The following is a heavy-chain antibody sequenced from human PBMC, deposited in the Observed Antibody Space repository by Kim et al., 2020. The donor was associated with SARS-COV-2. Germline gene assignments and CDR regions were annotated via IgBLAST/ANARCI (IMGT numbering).Heavy chain of an antibody. J-gene: IGHJ1*01. CDR2: ISEHGDDT. V-gene: IGHV3-23*01. CDR3: ARGAVRIGWHEYFHL. CDR1: GFTLSTNA. Sequence: GGSLRLSCAVSGFTLSTNAMNWVRQPPGQGLDCVAVISEHGDDTYYADSVKGRFTISRDNSDNTLYLQMTRLRAEDTAVYYCARGAVRIGWHEYFHLWGQGTMITVSA. D-gene: IGHD3-22*01.